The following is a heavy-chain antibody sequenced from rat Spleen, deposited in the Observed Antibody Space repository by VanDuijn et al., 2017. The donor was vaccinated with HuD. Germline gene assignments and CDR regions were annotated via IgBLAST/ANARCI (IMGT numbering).Heavy chain of an antibody. D-gene: IGHD1-11*01. Sequence: EVQLVESGGGLVQPGRSLKLSCAASGFTFSDYYMAWVRQAPKKGLEWVATIIYDGSSTYYRDSVKGRFTISRDNAKSTLYLQMDSLRSEDTATYYCARQDYGGYWFAYWGQGTLVTVSS. V-gene: IGHV5-7*01. CDR1: GFTFSDYY. CDR3: ARQDYGGYWFAY. CDR2: IIYDGSST. J-gene: IGHJ3*01.